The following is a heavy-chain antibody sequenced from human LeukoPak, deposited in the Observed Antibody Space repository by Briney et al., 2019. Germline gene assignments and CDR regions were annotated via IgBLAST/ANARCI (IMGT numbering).Heavy chain of an antibody. V-gene: IGHV4-59*08. CDR2: IYYSGST. Sequence: PSETLSLTCTVSGGSISSHYWSWIRQPPGKGLEWIGYIYYSGSTNYNPSLKSRVTISVDTSKNQFSLKLSSVTAADTAVYYCARLPHYYGAGSYLVDPWGQGTLVTVSS. CDR1: GGSISSHY. J-gene: IGHJ5*02. D-gene: IGHD3-10*01. CDR3: ARLPHYYGAGSYLVDP.